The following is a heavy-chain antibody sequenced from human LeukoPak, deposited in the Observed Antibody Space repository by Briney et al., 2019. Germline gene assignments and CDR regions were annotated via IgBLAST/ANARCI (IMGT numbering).Heavy chain of an antibody. V-gene: IGHV3-23*01. Sequence: GGSLRLSCAASGFTFSSYAMSWVRQAPGKGLDWVSAISGSGGTTYHADSVKGRFTISRDNPKNTLYLQMNSLRAEDTAVYYCAKRVTTGRGFDYWGLGTLVTVSS. CDR1: GFTFSSYA. CDR3: AKRVTTGRGFDY. CDR2: ISGSGGTT. J-gene: IGHJ4*02. D-gene: IGHD4-17*01.